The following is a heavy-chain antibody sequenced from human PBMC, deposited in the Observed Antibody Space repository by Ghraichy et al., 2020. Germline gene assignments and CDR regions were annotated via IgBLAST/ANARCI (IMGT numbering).Heavy chain of an antibody. J-gene: IGHJ3*02. D-gene: IGHD3-22*01. Sequence: GGSLRLSCAASGFTFSSYAMSWVRQAPGKGLEWVSAISGSGGSTYYADSVKGRFTISRDNSKNTLYLQMNSLRAEDTAVYYCAKDFPYYDSSGPPPDAFDIWGQGTMVTVSS. V-gene: IGHV3-23*01. CDR3: AKDFPYYDSSGPPPDAFDI. CDR1: GFTFSSYA. CDR2: ISGSGGST.